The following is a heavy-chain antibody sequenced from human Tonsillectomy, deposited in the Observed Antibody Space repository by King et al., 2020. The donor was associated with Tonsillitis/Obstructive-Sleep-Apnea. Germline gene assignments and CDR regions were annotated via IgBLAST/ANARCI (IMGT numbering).Heavy chain of an antibody. D-gene: IGHD3-10*01. V-gene: IGHV3-43*02. CDR2: ISGDGGTT. J-gene: IGHJ3*02. CDR3: AKVPRGAFDI. Sequence: VQLVESGGGVVQPGGSLRLSCAASGFTFDDYAMHWVRQTPGKGLEWVSLISGDGGTTYYADSVQGRFTISRDNSKNSLYLQMNGLRTEDTALYYCAKVPRGAFDIWGQGTMVTVSS. CDR1: GFTFDDYA.